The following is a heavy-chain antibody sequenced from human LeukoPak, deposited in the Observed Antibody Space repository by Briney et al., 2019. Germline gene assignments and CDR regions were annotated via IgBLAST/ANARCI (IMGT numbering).Heavy chain of an antibody. CDR1: GFTFSDYY. V-gene: IGHV3-11*05. Sequence: PGGSLRLSCAASGFTFSDYYMSWIRQAPGKGLEWVSYISSSGSYTNYADSVKGRFTISRDNAKNSLYLQMNSLRAEDTAVYYCARDLYCSSTSCYGPMGYYFDYWGQGTLVTVSS. J-gene: IGHJ4*02. CDR3: ARDLYCSSTSCYGPMGYYFDY. CDR2: ISSSGSYT. D-gene: IGHD2-2*01.